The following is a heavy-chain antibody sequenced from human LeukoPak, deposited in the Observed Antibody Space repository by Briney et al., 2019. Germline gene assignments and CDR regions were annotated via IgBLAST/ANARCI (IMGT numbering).Heavy chain of an antibody. D-gene: IGHD3-22*01. CDR3: AKDGLYYDGSTHIYYFDY. CDR2: ITGSGGVT. CDR1: GFSFSDYA. Sequence: GGSLRLSRAASGFSFSDYAMAWVRQAPGKGLEWVSVITGSGGVTHYAGSVKGRFTISRDNSKNTLYLQMNNSRVEDTARYYCAKDGLYYDGSTHIYYFDYWGQGTLVAVSS. J-gene: IGHJ4*02. V-gene: IGHV3-23*01.